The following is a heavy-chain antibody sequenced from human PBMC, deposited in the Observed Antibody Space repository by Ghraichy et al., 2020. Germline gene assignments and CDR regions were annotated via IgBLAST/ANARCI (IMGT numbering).Heavy chain of an antibody. V-gene: IGHV4-34*01. Sequence: SETLSLTCGVSGGSFSGYYWTWIRQRPGKGLEWIGEIDHSGTTNYNPSLKSRITMSVDTSKNQFSLKLSSVTAADTAVYYCARGPYYFDDSSYFYWGQGTLVTVS. J-gene: IGHJ4*02. CDR1: GGSFSGYY. CDR3: ARGPYYFDDSSYFY. CDR2: IDHSGTT. D-gene: IGHD3-22*01.